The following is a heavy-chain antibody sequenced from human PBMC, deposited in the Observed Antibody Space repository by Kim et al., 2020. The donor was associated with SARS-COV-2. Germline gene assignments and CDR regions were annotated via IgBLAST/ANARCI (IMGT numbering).Heavy chain of an antibody. Sequence: SQTLSLTCAISGDSVSSISAAWNWIRQSPSRGLEWLGRTFYRSKWYNEYAVSVKSRITINPDTSKNQFSLQLKSVTPEDTAVYYCARFPGNGGNYYGFDYWGQGTLVTVSS. D-gene: IGHD1-26*01. CDR2: TFYRSKWYN. V-gene: IGHV6-1*01. J-gene: IGHJ4*02. CDR3: ARFPGNGGNYYGFDY. CDR1: GDSVSSISAA.